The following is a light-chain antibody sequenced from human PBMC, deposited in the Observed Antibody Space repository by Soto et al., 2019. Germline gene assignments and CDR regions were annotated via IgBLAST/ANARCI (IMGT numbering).Light chain of an antibody. CDR1: QGIAPY. Sequence: DVQMTQSPSSLSAFVGDRVTITCRASQGIAPYLAWFQQKPGKVPKLLIYATSTLQSGVPSRFSGSGSGTDFTLTGTSQQPEDVGTYYCQKYNSAPLTFGGGTKVEIK. CDR3: QKYNSAPLT. V-gene: IGKV1-27*01. J-gene: IGKJ4*01. CDR2: ATS.